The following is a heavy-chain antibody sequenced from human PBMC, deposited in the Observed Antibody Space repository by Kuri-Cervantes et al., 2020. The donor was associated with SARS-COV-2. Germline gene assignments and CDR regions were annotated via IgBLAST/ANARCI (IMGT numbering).Heavy chain of an antibody. J-gene: IGHJ4*02. CDR2: IYYSGST. Sequence: GSLRLACTVSGGSISSYYWSWIRQPPGKGLEWIGYIYYSGSTNYNPSLKSRVTISVDTSKNKFSLKLSSVTAADTAVYYCARVGGNWELPFDYWGQGTLVTVSS. V-gene: IGHV4-59*01. D-gene: IGHD3-10*01. CDR1: GGSISSYY. CDR3: ARVGGNWELPFDY.